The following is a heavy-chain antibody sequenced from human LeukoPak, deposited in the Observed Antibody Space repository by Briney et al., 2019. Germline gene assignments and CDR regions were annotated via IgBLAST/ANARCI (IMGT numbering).Heavy chain of an antibody. CDR1: GFILSDHH. J-gene: IGHJ4*02. V-gene: IGHV3-72*01. CDR3: ASAITGTTINHY. Sequence: GGSLRLSCAASGFILSDHHMDWVRQAPGKGLEWVGRSRNKASSYTTENAASVKGRFTISRDDSKNSLYLQMNSLKAEDTAVYYCASAITGTTINHYWGQGTLVTVSS. D-gene: IGHD1-7*01. CDR2: SRNKASSYTT.